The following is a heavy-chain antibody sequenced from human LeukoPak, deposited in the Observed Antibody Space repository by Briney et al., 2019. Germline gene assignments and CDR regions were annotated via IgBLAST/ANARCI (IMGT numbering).Heavy chain of an antibody. CDR2: LHYSGST. J-gene: IGHJ4*02. CDR1: GGSISSHY. V-gene: IGHV4-59*08. D-gene: IGHD3-10*01. CDR3: VRGPGGYFDY. Sequence: SETLSLTCAVSGGSISSHYWSWLRQPPGKGLEWIAFLHYSGSTNYNPSLQSRASISLDTSKNLCSLRLSSVTAADTAVYYCVRGPGGYFDYWGQGTLVTVSS.